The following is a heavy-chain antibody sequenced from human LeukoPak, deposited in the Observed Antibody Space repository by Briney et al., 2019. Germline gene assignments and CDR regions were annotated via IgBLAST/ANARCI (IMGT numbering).Heavy chain of an antibody. J-gene: IGHJ4*02. CDR3: ASLASYGSGYSLDRYYFDY. CDR1: GYSISSGYY. D-gene: IGHD3-22*01. Sequence: SETLSLTCTVSGYSISSGYYWGWIRQPPGKGLEWIGSIYHSGSTYYNPSLKSRVTISVDTSKNQFSLKLSSVTAADTAVYYCASLASYGSGYSLDRYYFDYWGQGTLVTVSS. V-gene: IGHV4-38-2*02. CDR2: IYHSGST.